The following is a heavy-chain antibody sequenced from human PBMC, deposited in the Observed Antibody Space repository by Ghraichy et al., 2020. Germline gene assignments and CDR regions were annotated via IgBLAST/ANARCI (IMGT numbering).Heavy chain of an antibody. CDR1: GGSISSGGYY. J-gene: IGHJ4*02. CDR3: ARVRGGYTMVRGDKSYYFDY. D-gene: IGHD3-10*01. Sequence: SETLSLTCTVSGGSISSGGYYWSWIRQHPGKGREWIGYIYYSGSTYYNPSLKSRVTISVDTSKNQFSLKLSSVTAADTAVYYCARVRGGYTMVRGDKSYYFDYGGQGTLVTVSS. CDR2: IYYSGST. V-gene: IGHV4-31*03.